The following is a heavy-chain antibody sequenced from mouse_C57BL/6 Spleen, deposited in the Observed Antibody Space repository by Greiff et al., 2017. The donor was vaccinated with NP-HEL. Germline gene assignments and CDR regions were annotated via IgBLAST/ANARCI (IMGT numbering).Heavy chain of an antibody. CDR3: ARNYGSSYFDY. Sequence: QVQLQQSGPELVKPGASVTISCKASGYAFSSSWMNWVKQRPGKGLEWIGRIYPGAGDTNYNGKFKGKATLTADKSSSTAYMQLCSLTSEDSAVYFGARNYGSSYFDYWGQGTTLTVSS. D-gene: IGHD1-1*01. V-gene: IGHV1-82*01. CDR2: IYPGAGDT. CDR1: GYAFSSSW. J-gene: IGHJ2*01.